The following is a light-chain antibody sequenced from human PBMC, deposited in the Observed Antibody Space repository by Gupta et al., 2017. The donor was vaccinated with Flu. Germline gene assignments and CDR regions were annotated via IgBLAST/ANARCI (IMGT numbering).Light chain of an antibody. Sequence: TISCSGSSSNIGGHYVSCYQQHPGATPKLLIYEDDKRRSEIPDRFSASKYGTTATLDITGLQTGDEAAYFCGTWHSSRSAGGFGGGTKLTVL. CDR2: EDD. CDR1: SSNIGGHY. J-gene: IGLJ3*02. CDR3: GTWHSSRSAGG. V-gene: IGLV1-51*02.